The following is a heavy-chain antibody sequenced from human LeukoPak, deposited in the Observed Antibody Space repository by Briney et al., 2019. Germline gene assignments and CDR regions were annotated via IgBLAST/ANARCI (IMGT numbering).Heavy chain of an antibody. J-gene: IGHJ1*01. V-gene: IGHV3-30-3*01. CDR3: ARDYFTTRGSMVRGAAFQR. CDR1: GFTFSSYA. CDR2: ISYYGSNK. Sequence: GGSLRLSCAASGFTFSSYAMHWVRQAPGQWLDFVAVISYYGSNKYYSDYVKGRFTISSNNSKKTLYLQMNLLKAEDTAVYYCARDYFTTRGSMVRGAAFQRWGQGTLVTVSS. D-gene: IGHD3-10*01.